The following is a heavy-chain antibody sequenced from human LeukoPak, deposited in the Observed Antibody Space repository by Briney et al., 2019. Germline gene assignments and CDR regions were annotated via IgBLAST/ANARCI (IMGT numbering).Heavy chain of an antibody. D-gene: IGHD3-16*01. CDR3: AHLSGGASVTNWFDP. Sequence: ASVKVSCKASGYTFTSCGISWVRQAPGQGLEWMGWISAYNGNTNYAQKLQGRVTMTTDTSTSTAYMELRSLRSDDTAVYYCAHLSGGASVTNWFDPWGQGTLVTVSS. J-gene: IGHJ5*02. CDR2: ISAYNGNT. CDR1: GYTFTSCG. V-gene: IGHV1-18*01.